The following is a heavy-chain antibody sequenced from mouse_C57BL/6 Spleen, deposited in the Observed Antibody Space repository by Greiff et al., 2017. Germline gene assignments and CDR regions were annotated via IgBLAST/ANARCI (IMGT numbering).Heavy chain of an antibody. V-gene: IGHV1-69*01. Sequence: QVQLQQSGAELVLPGASVKLSCKASGYTFTSYWMSWVHQRPGQGLEWIGEIDPSDNYTNYNQKFKGKSTLTVDKYSSTAYMQLSSLTSEDSAVYYCARRRVVATQYYFDYWGQGTTVTVSS. CDR3: ARRRVVATQYYFDY. D-gene: IGHD1-1*01. J-gene: IGHJ2*01. CDR2: IDPSDNYT. CDR1: GYTFTSYW.